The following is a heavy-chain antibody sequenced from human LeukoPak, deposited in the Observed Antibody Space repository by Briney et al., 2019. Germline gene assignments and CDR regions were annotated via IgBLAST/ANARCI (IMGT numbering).Heavy chain of an antibody. CDR2: IYPRDSDT. V-gene: IGHV5-51*01. J-gene: IGHJ3*01. D-gene: IGHD2-2*01. CDR3: ARHVSSSRVAYDV. CDR1: GYSFSNYG. Sequence: LGESLKISCKGSGYSFSNYGIGWVRQMPGKGLEWMGIIYPRDSDTRYSPSFQGQVTISVDKSISTAYLEWSSLKASDTAMYYCARHVSSSRVAYDVWGQGTMVTVSS.